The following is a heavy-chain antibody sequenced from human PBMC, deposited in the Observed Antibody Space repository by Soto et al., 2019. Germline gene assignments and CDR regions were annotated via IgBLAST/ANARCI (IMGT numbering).Heavy chain of an antibody. CDR1: GGSFRGYY. CDR3: ARGERATHYYDSSGAVDY. Sequence: SETLSLTCAVYGGSFRGYYWSWIRQPPGKGLEWIGEINHSGSTNYNPSLKSRVTISIDTSKNQFSLKLSSVTAADTAVYYCARGERATHYYDSSGAVDYWGQGTLVTVSS. D-gene: IGHD3-22*01. V-gene: IGHV4-34*01. CDR2: INHSGST. J-gene: IGHJ4*02.